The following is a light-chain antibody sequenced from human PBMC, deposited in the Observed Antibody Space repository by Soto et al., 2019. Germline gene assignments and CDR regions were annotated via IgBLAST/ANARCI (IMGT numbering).Light chain of an antibody. CDR3: FVSYSGVRV. CDR2: DTT. CDR1: PGAVTSGHY. Sequence: QAVVTQEPSLTVSPGGPVTLTCCSRPGAVTSGHYTYWLQLRPGQAPSTLIYDTTETHAWTPARFSGYIFGGKAALTLSGAEPVDEADYYCFVSYSGVRVVGGGTQLT. J-gene: IGLJ2*01. V-gene: IGLV7-46*01.